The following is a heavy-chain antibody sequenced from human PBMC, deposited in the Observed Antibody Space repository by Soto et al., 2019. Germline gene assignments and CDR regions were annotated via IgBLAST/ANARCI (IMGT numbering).Heavy chain of an antibody. CDR2: ISAYNGNT. CDR1: GCTFTSYG. Sequence: GASVKVSCKASGCTFTSYGISWVRQAPGQGLEWMGWISAYNGNTNYAKKLQGRVTMTTDTSTSTAYMELRSLRSDDTAVYYCAREDSITMVRGAGVSDYWGQGTLVTVSS. J-gene: IGHJ4*02. V-gene: IGHV1-18*01. D-gene: IGHD3-10*01. CDR3: AREDSITMVRGAGVSDY.